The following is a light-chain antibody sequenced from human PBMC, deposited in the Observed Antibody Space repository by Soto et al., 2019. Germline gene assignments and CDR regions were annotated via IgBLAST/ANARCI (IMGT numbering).Light chain of an antibody. CDR2: LNSDGRH. Sequence: QSVLTQSPSASASLGASVKLTCTLSSGHSTYAIAWHQQQPEKGPRYLMKLNSDGRHSKGDGIPDRFSGTSSGAERYLTISSLQSEDEAAYYCQTWGTGGDVVFGGGTTLTVL. CDR1: SGHSTYA. J-gene: IGLJ2*01. CDR3: QTWGTGGDVV. V-gene: IGLV4-69*01.